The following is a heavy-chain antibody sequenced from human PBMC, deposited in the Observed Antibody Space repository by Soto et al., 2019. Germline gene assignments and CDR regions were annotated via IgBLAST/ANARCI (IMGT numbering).Heavy chain of an antibody. V-gene: IGHV3-66*01. CDR2: LDIGGNT. D-gene: IGHD2-2*01. CDR3: ARGRGSTGYLGREHYFDY. J-gene: IGHJ4*02. Sequence: EVQVVESGGGLVQPGGSLRLSCAASGFSVTNNYMNWVRQAPGKGLEWVSILDIGGNTYYAASVKDRFTISRDNSRKTLYLHMDSLRAEDTAVYYCARGRGSTGYLGREHYFDYWGPGTLVTVSP. CDR1: GFSVTNNY.